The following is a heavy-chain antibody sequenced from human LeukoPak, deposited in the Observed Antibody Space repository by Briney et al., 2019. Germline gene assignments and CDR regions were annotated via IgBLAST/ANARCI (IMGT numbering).Heavy chain of an antibody. J-gene: IGHJ3*02. CDR2: ISSGGRTI. V-gene: IGHV3-48*04. CDR1: GFTLSSYS. CDR3: ARPVVAATTPDTFDI. Sequence: GGSLRLSCAASGFTLSSYSMNWVRQAPGKGLEWVSYISSGGRTIYYADSVKGRFTMSRDNAKNSLYPQMNSLRAEDTAVYYCARPVVAATTPDTFDIWGQGTMVTVSS. D-gene: IGHD2-15*01.